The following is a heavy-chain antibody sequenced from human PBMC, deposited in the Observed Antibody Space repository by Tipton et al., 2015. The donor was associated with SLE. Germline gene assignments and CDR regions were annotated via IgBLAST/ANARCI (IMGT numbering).Heavy chain of an antibody. CDR1: GFTFSIYS. CDR2: ISYDGSKK. V-gene: IGHV3-30*04. D-gene: IGHD6-19*01. Sequence: SLRLSCAASGFTFSIYSMHWVRQAPGKGLEWVAVISYDGSKKYYADSVKGRFTISRDNSKNTLYLQMNSLRPADTAVYYCATGGQWLVHDYFDYWGQGTLVTVSS. J-gene: IGHJ4*02. CDR3: ATGGQWLVHDYFDY.